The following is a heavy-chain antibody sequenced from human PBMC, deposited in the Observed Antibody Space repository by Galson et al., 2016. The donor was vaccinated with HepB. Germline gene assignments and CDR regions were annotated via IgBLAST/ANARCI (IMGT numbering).Heavy chain of an antibody. Sequence: SLRLSCAASGFTFSTYVMSWVRQAPGKELEWVSGISGDGHSTYYADSVKGRFTISRDNVKNTLWLQMSGLRVDDTSMYYCASGYTSGVWGQGTMVTVSS. J-gene: IGHJ3*01. CDR2: ISGDGHST. CDR1: GFTFSTYV. D-gene: IGHD6-19*01. CDR3: ASGYTSGV. V-gene: IGHV3-23*01.